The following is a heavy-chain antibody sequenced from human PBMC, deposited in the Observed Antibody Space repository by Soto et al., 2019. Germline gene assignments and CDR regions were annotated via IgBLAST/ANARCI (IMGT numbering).Heavy chain of an antibody. CDR1: GFTFSGYW. V-gene: IGHV3-7*01. Sequence: GSLRLSCAASGFTFSGYWMSWVRQAPGKGLEWVANIKQDGSEKYYMASVNGRFTVSRDNAENSLFLQMNSLRGDDTAIYYCARDLGIERFDFWGQGTLVTVSS. CDR3: ARDLGIERFDF. J-gene: IGHJ4*02. CDR2: IKQDGSEK. D-gene: IGHD6-13*01.